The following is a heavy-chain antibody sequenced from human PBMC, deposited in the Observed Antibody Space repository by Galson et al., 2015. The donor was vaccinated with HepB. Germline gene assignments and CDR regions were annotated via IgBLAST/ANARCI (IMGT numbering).Heavy chain of an antibody. CDR2: INPNSGGT. D-gene: IGHD2-2*01. CDR3: ARLPPLGYCSSTSCYGGPESMRFDP. CDR1: GYTFTGYY. J-gene: IGHJ5*02. Sequence: SVKVSCKASGYTFTGYYMHWVRQAPGQGLEWMGWINPNSGGTNYAQKFQGRVTMTRDTSISTAYMELSRLRSDDTAVYYCARLPPLGYCSSTSCYGGPESMRFDPWGQGTLVTVSS. V-gene: IGHV1-2*02.